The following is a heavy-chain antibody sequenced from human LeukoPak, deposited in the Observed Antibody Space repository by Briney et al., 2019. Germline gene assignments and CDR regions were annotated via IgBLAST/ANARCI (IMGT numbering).Heavy chain of an antibody. CDR1: GYIFTSYW. CDR3: ARPRGGYYYYGMDV. Sequence: EALIISYEGSGYIFTSYWIGLVRQTPGKGQEMGGISDPDVSATRYSPSFQGQVTISADKSISTAYLQWSSLKASDTAMYYCARPRGGYYYYGMDVWGQGTTVTVSS. J-gene: IGHJ6*02. CDR2: SDPDVSAT. V-gene: IGHV5-51*01.